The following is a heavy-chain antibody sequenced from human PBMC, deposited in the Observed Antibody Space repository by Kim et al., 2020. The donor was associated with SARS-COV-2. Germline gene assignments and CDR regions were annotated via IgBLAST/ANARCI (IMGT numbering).Heavy chain of an antibody. CDR2: ISYDGSNK. V-gene: IGHV3-33*05. Sequence: GGSLRLSCAASGFTFSSYGMHWVRQAPGKGLEWVAVISYDGSNKYYADSVKGRFTISRDNSKNTLYLQMNSLRAEDTAVYYCARDGTVTFFAPRDYYYGMDVWGQATTLTVSS. CDR1: GFTFSSYG. J-gene: IGHJ6*02. CDR3: ARDGTVTFFAPRDYYYGMDV. D-gene: IGHD4-17*01.